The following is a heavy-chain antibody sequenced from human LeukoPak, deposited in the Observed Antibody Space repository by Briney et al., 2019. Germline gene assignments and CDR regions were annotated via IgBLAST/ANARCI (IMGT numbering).Heavy chain of an antibody. CDR2: INYRGST. V-gene: IGHV4-34*01. J-gene: IGHJ6*02. CDR3: ARYVHCSSTSCLGYYYYGMDV. D-gene: IGHD2-2*01. CDR1: GGSFSGYY. Sequence: SETLSLTCAVYGGSFSGYYWSWIRQPPGKGLEWIGEINYRGSTNYNPSLKSRVTISVDTSKNQFSLKLSSVTAADTAVYYCARYVHCSSTSCLGYYYYGMDVWGQGTTVTVSS.